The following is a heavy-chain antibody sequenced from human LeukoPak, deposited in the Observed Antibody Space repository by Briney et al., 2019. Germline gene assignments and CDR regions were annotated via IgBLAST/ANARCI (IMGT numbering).Heavy chain of an antibody. CDR3: AKDLGRGELERYFDY. D-gene: IGHD1-1*01. V-gene: IGHV3-23*01. CDR1: GFTFSSYA. Sequence: GGSLRFSCAASGFTFSSYAMSWVRQAPGKGLEWVSAISGSGGSTYYADSVKGRFTISRDNSKNTLYLQMNSLRAEDTAVYYCAKDLGRGELERYFDYWGQGTLVTVSS. CDR2: ISGSGGST. J-gene: IGHJ4*02.